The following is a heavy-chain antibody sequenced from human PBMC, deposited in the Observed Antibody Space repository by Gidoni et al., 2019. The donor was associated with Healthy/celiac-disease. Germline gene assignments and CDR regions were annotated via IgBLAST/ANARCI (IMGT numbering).Heavy chain of an antibody. J-gene: IGHJ6*02. CDR1: VGTFSSSA. V-gene: IGHV1-69*01. CDR2: IIPIFGTA. D-gene: IGHD1-26*01. CDR3: ARGGGSYDFNYYYGMDV. Sequence: VQLVQSGAEVKKPGSSVKVSCKASVGTFSSSAISWVRQAPGQGLEWMGGIIPIFGTANYAQKFQGRVTITADESTSTAHMGLSSLRSEDTAVYYCARGGGSYDFNYYYGMDVWGQGTTVTVSS.